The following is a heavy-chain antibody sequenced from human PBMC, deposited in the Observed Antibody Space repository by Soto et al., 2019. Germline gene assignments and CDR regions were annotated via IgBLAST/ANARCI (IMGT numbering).Heavy chain of an antibody. D-gene: IGHD6-19*01. CDR3: AIGPRMWLAGGGY. V-gene: IGHV4-34*01. CDR2: INHSGIT. J-gene: IGHJ4*02. CDR1: GGSFSGYY. Sequence: SETLSLTCAVYGGSFSGYYWSWIRQPPGKGLEWLGEINHSGITDYNPSLKSRITISVDTSKKQFSLKLNSVTAADTAVYYCAIGPRMWLAGGGYWGQGTQVTVSS.